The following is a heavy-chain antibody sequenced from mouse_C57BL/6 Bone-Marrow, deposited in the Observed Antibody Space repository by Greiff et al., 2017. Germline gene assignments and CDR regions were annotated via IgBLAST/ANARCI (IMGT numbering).Heavy chain of an antibody. J-gene: IGHJ2*01. Sequence: VQLQQSGAELVKPGASVKLSCTASGFNIKDYYMHWVKQRTEQGLEWIGRIDPEDGETKYAPQFQGKATITADTSSNTAYLQLSSLTSEDTAVYYCAFYDYYYFDYWGQGTTLTVSS. CDR1: GFNIKDYY. V-gene: IGHV14-2*01. CDR3: AFYDYYYFDY. CDR2: IDPEDGET. D-gene: IGHD2-4*01.